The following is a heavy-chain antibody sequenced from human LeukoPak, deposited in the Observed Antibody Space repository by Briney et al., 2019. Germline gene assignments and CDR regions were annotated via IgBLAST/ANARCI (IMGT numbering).Heavy chain of an antibody. D-gene: IGHD4-17*01. CDR2: IKSKTDGGTT. Sequence: PGESLQISCQGSGYRFSDYWIGWVRQAPGKGLEWVGRIKSKTDGGTTDSAATVKGRFTISRDDSKNTLYLQMNSLKTEDTAVYYCTTTSDYGDHKRWGQGTLVTVSS. CDR1: GYRFSDYW. CDR3: TTTSDYGDHKR. V-gene: IGHV3-15*01. J-gene: IGHJ4*02.